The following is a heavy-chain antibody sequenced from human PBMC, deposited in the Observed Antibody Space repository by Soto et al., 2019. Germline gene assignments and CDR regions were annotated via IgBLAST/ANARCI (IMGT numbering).Heavy chain of an antibody. V-gene: IGHV2-5*01. CDR3: AHRLRDNSGYDYGWYFDL. D-gene: IGHD5-12*01. CDR1: GFSLSTSGVG. CDR2: IYWNDDK. Sequence: QITLKESGPQLVKPTQILTLTCTFSGFSLSTSGVGVGWIRQPPGKALEWLALIYWNDDKRYSPSLKSRLTITKDTSKNQVVLTMTNMDPVDTATYYCAHRLRDNSGYDYGWYFDLWRRGTLVTVSS. J-gene: IGHJ2*01.